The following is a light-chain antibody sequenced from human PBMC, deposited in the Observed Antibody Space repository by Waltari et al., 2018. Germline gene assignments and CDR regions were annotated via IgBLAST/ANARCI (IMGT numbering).Light chain of an antibody. CDR1: QSVSSN. V-gene: IGKV3-15*01. Sequence: EIVMTQSPATLSVSPGDRATLSCRASQSVSSNLAWYQQKPGQAPRLLIYATSTRATGVPDRFSGSGSETEFTLTISSLQSEDFAVYYCQQYNNWPPATFGGGTKVEIK. CDR3: QQYNNWPPAT. J-gene: IGKJ4*01. CDR2: ATS.